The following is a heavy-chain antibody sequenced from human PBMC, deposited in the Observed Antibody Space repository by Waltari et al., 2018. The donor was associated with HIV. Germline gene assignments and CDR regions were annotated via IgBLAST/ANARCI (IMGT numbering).Heavy chain of an antibody. J-gene: IGHJ3*02. CDR1: GFTFDDYA. CDR2: ISWNSGSI. CDR3: AKACYDSSGYYWCAFDI. Sequence: EVQLVESGGGLVQPGRSLRLSCAASGFTFDDYAMHWVRQAPGKGLVWVSGISWNSGSIGYADSVKGRFTISRDNAKNSLYLQMNSLRAEDTALYYCAKACYDSSGYYWCAFDIWGQGTMVTVSS. V-gene: IGHV3-9*01. D-gene: IGHD3-22*01.